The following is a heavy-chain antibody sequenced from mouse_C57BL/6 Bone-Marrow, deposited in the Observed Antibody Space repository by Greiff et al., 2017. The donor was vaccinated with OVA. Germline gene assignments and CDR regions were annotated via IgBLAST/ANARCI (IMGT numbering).Heavy chain of an antibody. CDR1: GYAFSSSW. D-gene: IGHD1-1*01. CDR2: IYPGDGDT. Sequence: VQLQQSGPELVKPGASVKISCKASGYAFSSSWMNWVKQRPGKGLEWIGRIYPGDGDTNYNGKFKGKATLTADKSSSTAYMQLSSLTSEDSAVYFCARFITTVVDFDYWGQGTTLTVSS. V-gene: IGHV1-82*01. CDR3: ARFITTVVDFDY. J-gene: IGHJ2*01.